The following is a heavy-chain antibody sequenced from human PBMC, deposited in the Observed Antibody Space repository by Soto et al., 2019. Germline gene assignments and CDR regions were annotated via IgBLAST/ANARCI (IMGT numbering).Heavy chain of an antibody. D-gene: IGHD2-8*01. Sequence: SDSLSLTSTVSGDSVSSITDYWGWIRQPPGKGLEWIGCIYHTGTTYYNPSLKSRVTISVDTSKNQFSLKLSSVTAADTAVYYCARPYFSFLYRFDDWGQGTSVPASS. CDR2: IYHTGTT. J-gene: IGHJ5*02. V-gene: IGHV4-39*01. CDR1: GDSVSSITDY. CDR3: ARPYFSFLYRFDD.